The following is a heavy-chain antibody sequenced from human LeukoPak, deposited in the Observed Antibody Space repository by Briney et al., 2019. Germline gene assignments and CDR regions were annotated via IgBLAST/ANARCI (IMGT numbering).Heavy chain of an antibody. D-gene: IGHD3-22*01. CDR1: DYSISSGYY. CDR2: IYHSGST. CDR3: ARVRLTMIVVVDY. J-gene: IGHJ4*02. V-gene: IGHV4-38-2*02. Sequence: SETLSLTCTVSDYSISSGYYWGWIRQPPGKGLEWIGSIYHSGSTYYNPSLKGRVTISVDTSKNQFSLKLSSVTAADTAVYYCARVRLTMIVVVDYWGQGTLVTVSS.